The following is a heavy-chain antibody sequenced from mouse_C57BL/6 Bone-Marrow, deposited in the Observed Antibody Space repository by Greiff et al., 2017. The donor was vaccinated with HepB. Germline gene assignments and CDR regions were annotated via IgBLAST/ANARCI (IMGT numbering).Heavy chain of an antibody. CDR1: GYTFTSYW. CDR3: ARPIITTVVEDWYFDV. V-gene: IGHV1-72*01. D-gene: IGHD1-1*01. Sequence: QVQLQQPGAELVKPGASVKLSCKASGYTFTSYWMHWVKQRPGRGLEWIGRIDPNSGGTKYNEKFKSKATLTVDKPSSTAYMQLSSLTSEDSAVYYCARPIITTVVEDWYFDVWGTGTTVTVSS. CDR2: IDPNSGGT. J-gene: IGHJ1*03.